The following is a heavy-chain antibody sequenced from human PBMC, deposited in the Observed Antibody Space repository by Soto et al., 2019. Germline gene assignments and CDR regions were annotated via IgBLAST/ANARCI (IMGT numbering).Heavy chain of an antibody. Sequence: GGSLRLSCEASGFTFSHYTMNWVRQTPGKGLEWVSSISDRSSYIYYADSLKGRFTISRDNTKNSLYLQMNSVRAEDTAVYYCVRQTTVVPYYFDYWGQGTMVTVSS. J-gene: IGHJ4*02. V-gene: IGHV3-21*01. CDR3: VRQTTVVPYYFDY. CDR2: ISDRSSYI. CDR1: GFTFSHYT. D-gene: IGHD4-17*01.